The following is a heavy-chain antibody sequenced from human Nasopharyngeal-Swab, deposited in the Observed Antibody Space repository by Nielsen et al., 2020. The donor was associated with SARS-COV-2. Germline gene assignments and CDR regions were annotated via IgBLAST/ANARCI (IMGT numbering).Heavy chain of an antibody. V-gene: IGHV1-69*13. D-gene: IGHD4-17*01. CDR1: GGTFSSYA. CDR3: ARDGTTSQTSYYYYGMDV. J-gene: IGHJ6*02. Sequence: SVKVSCKASGGTFSSYAVSWVRQAPGQGLEWMGGIIPIFGTANYAQKFQGRVTNTADESTSTAYMELSSLRSEDTAVYYCARDGTTSQTSYYYYGMDVWGQGTTVTVSS. CDR2: IIPIFGTA.